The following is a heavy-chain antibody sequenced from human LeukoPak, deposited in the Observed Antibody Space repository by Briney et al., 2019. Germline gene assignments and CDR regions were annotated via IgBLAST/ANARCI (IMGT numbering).Heavy chain of an antibody. CDR1: GFTFDDYA. CDR2: ISWNSGSI. CDR3: AKDGYYGSGSPKGPFDY. J-gene: IGHJ4*02. Sequence: GGSLRLSCAASGFTFDDYAMHWVRQAPGKGLEWVSGISWNSGSIGYADSVKGRFTISRDNAKNSLYLQMNSLRAEDTALYYCAKDGYYGSGSPKGPFDYWGQGTLVTVSS. D-gene: IGHD3-10*01. V-gene: IGHV3-9*01.